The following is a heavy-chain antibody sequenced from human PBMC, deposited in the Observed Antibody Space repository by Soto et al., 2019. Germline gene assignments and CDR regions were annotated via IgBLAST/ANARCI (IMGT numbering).Heavy chain of an antibody. CDR2: INSDGSST. V-gene: IGHV3-74*01. CDR3: ARDTYYYDSSGYDPFDY. D-gene: IGHD3-22*01. Sequence: GSLRLSCAASGFTFSSYWMHWVRQGPGKGLVWVSRINSDGSSTRYADSVKGRFTISRDNAKNTLNLQMNSLRAEDTAVYYCARDTYYYDSSGYDPFDYWGRGTLVTV. J-gene: IGHJ4*02. CDR1: GFTFSSYW.